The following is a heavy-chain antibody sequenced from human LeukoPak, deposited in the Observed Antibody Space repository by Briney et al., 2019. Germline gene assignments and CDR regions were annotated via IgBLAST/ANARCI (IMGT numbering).Heavy chain of an antibody. D-gene: IGHD3-22*01. CDR3: ARVASRNYYDSSGYYSDY. Sequence: GGSLRLSCAASGFTFSDYYMSWIRQAPGKGPEWVSYISSSSSYTNYADSVKGRFTISRDNAKNSLYLQMNSLRAEDTAVYYCARVASRNYYDSSGYYSDYWGQGTLVTVSS. V-gene: IGHV3-11*05. CDR1: GFTFSDYY. J-gene: IGHJ4*02. CDR2: ISSSSSYT.